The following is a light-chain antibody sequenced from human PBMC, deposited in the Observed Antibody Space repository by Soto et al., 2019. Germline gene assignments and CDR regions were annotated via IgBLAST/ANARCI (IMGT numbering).Light chain of an antibody. J-gene: IGKJ1*01. CDR1: QSVSSSY. V-gene: IGKV3-20*01. CDR3: QQYGSSPGT. Sequence: EIVLTQSPGTLSLSPGERATLSCRASQSVSSSYLAWYQQKPGQAPRLLIYGASSRATGIPDRFSGSGYGTDFTLTISRLEPEDCAVYYCQQYGSSPGTFGQGTKVEIK. CDR2: GAS.